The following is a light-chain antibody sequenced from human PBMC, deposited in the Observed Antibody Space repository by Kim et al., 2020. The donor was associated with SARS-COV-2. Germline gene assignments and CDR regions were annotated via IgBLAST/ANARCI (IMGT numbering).Light chain of an antibody. CDR3: QTWGTGIHV. CDR1: SGHSSYA. V-gene: IGLV4-69*01. Sequence: QLVLTQSPSASASLGASVKLTCTLSSGHSSYAIAWHQQQLEKGPRYLMKLNSDGSHSKGDGIPDRFSGSSSGAERYLTISSLQSEDEADYYCQTWGTGIHVFGGGTQLTVL. J-gene: IGLJ3*02. CDR2: LNSDGSH.